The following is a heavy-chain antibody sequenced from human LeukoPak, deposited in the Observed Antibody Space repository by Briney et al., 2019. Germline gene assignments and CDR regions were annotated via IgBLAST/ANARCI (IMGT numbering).Heavy chain of an antibody. D-gene: IGHD6-19*01. Sequence: GGSLRLSCAASGFTFSNYAMHWVRQAPGKGLEWVAVMSYDGLNKYYAVSVKGRLTISRDNPKNTLYLQMNSLRAEDTAVYYCARQQYSSGWFLDYWGQGTLVTVSS. J-gene: IGHJ4*02. CDR2: MSYDGLNK. V-gene: IGHV3-30*04. CDR1: GFTFSNYA. CDR3: ARQQYSSGWFLDY.